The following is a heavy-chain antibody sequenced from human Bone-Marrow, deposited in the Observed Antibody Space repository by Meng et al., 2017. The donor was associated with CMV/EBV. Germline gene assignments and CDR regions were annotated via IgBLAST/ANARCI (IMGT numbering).Heavy chain of an antibody. D-gene: IGHD3-3*01. CDR1: GGSISSSSYY. CDR3: ARGLYDFWSGYPSGMDV. CDR2: IYYSGST. Sequence: SETLSLTCTVSGGSISSSSYYWGWIRQPPGKGLEWIGSIYYSGSTYYNPSLKSRVTISVDTSKNQFSLKLSSVTAADTAVYYCARGLYDFWSGYPSGMDVWGQGTTVTVSS. J-gene: IGHJ6*02. V-gene: IGHV4-39*07.